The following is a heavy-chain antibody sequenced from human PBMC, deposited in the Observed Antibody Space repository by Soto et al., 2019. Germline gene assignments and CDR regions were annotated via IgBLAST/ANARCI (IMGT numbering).Heavy chain of an antibody. CDR1: GDRINSKS. CDR2: INPHGGST. Sequence: SAKGTCKKRGDRINSKSLCWVRQDPIQSLELKGVINPHGGSTKYAQKFQGRVTMTRDTSRSTVYMELRSLRSDDTAIYYCARSSGGNFGIIIEGSNWFDPCGQGTLVPV. D-gene: IGHD3-3*01. V-gene: IGHV1-46*02. J-gene: IGHJ5*02. CDR3: ARSSGGNFGIIIEGSNWFDP.